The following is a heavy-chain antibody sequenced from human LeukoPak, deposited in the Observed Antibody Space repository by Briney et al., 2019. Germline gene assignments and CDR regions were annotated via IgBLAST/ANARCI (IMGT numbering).Heavy chain of an antibody. D-gene: IGHD6-6*01. J-gene: IGHJ4*02. V-gene: IGHV4-34*01. CDR2: INHSGST. CDR3: PRLIAARPGY. Sequence: SETLSLTCTVSGGSISSYYWSWIRQPPGKGLEWIGEINHSGSTNYNPSLKSRVTISVDTSKNQFSLKLSSVTAADTAVYYCPRLIAARPGYWGQGTLVTVSS. CDR1: GGSISSYY.